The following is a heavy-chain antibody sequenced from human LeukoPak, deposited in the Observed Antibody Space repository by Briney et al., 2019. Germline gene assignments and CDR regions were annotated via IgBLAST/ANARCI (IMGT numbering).Heavy chain of an antibody. CDR1: GGSISSSSYY. CDR3: ARDRRGVWFGELHWFDP. CDR2: IYYSGST. V-gene: IGHV4-39*07. D-gene: IGHD3-10*01. Sequence: SETLSLTCTVSGGSISSSSYYWGWIRQPPGKGLEWIGSIYYSGSTYYNPSLKSRVTISVDTSKNQFSLKLSSVTAADTAVYYCARDRRGVWFGELHWFDPWGQGTLVTVSS. J-gene: IGHJ5*02.